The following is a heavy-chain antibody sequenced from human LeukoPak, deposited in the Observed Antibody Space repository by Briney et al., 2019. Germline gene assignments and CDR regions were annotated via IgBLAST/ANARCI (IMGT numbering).Heavy chain of an antibody. CDR2: ISAYNGNT. D-gene: IGHD3-16*01. V-gene: IGHV1-18*01. Sequence: WASVKVSCKASGYTFTSYGISWVRQAPGQGLEWMGWISAYNGNTNYAQKLQGRVTMTTDTSTSTAYMALRSLRSDDTAVYYCARVRGYLMNPDAFDIWGQGTMVTVSS. CDR3: ARVRGYLMNPDAFDI. J-gene: IGHJ3*02. CDR1: GYTFTSYG.